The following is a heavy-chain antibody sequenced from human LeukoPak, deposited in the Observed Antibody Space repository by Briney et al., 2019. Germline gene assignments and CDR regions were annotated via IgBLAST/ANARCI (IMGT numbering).Heavy chain of an antibody. D-gene: IGHD5-18*01. CDR2: ISAYNGNT. Sequence: GESLKISCKGSGYSFTSYGISWVRQAPGQGLEWMGWISAYNGNTNYAQKLQGRVTMTTDTSTNTAYMELRGLRSDDTAVYYCARVTPGTYVDTAMVDYWGQGTLVTVSS. V-gene: IGHV1-18*01. CDR1: GYSFTSYG. CDR3: ARVTPGTYVDTAMVDY. J-gene: IGHJ4*02.